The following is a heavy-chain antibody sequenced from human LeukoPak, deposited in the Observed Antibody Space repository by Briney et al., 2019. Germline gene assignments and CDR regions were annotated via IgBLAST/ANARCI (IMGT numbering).Heavy chain of an antibody. V-gene: IGHV3-11*01. D-gene: IGHD2-15*01. CDR3: ARGALLAGMDV. J-gene: IGHJ6*02. CDR1: GFTFSDYY. Sequence: PGVSLRLSCAASGFTFSDYYMSWIRQAPGKELEWVSFISSGSHTIYHADSVKGRFTVSRDNAKNSLYLQMNNLRVEDTAVYYCARGALLAGMDVWGQGTTVTVSS. CDR2: ISSGSHTI.